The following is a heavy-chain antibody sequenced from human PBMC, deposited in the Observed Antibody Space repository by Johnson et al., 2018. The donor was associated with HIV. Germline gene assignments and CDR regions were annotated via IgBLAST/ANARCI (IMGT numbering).Heavy chain of an antibody. CDR3: ARRRVFQGSYFDY. V-gene: IGHV5-51*01. CDR1: GYDFTTYW. Sequence: EVQLVESGAEVKKPGESLRISCEASGYDFTTYWIAWVRQKPGKGLEWMGIIYPGDSDTRYGPSFEGQVTISADKSITTAYLQWSSLKASDTATYDCARRRVFQGSYFDYWGQGTLVTVSS. CDR2: IYPGDSDT. J-gene: IGHJ4*02.